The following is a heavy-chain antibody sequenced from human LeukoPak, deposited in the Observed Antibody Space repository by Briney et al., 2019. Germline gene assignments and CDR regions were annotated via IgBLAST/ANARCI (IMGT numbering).Heavy chain of an antibody. D-gene: IGHD2/OR15-2a*01. CDR1: GFTFSSYS. CDR2: ISGSSSTI. CDR3: VSFYETY. Sequence: GGSLRLSCAASGFTFSSYSMNWVRQIPGKGLEWVSYISGSSSTIYYADSVKGRFTISRDNAKNSLYLQMNSLRAEDTAVYYCVSFYETYWGRGTLVTVSS. V-gene: IGHV3-48*01. J-gene: IGHJ4*02.